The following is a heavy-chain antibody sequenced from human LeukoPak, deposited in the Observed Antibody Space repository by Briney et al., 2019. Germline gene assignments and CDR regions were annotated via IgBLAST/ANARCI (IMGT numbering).Heavy chain of an antibody. J-gene: IGHJ6*02. CDR1: GFTFNSYD. D-gene: IGHD1-14*01. CDR3: AKIRGNHDYGMDV. CDR2: ISASGDST. Sequence: GGSLRLSCAASGFTFNSYDMTWVRQAPGKGLEWVSVISASGDSTYYADPVKGRFTISRDNSKNTLYLQMNSLRAEDTAVYYCAKIRGNHDYGMDVWDQGTTVTVSS. V-gene: IGHV3-23*01.